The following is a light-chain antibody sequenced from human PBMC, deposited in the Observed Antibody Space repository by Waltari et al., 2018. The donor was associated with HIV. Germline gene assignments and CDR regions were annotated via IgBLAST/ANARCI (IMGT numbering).Light chain of an antibody. J-gene: IGLJ2*01. Sequence: YELTQPPSVSVSPGQTARITCSGNALSDQFVYWYQHKVGQAPVLIIFRSRERSPQVPARFSASESGTRFTLTISGVQAEDEADYFCLSADGRGVRKFFGGGTRLTVL. V-gene: IGLV3-25*03. CDR2: RSR. CDR1: ALSDQF. CDR3: LSADGRGVRKF.